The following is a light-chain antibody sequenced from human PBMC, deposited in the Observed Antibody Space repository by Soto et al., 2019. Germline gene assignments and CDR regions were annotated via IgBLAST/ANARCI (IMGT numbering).Light chain of an antibody. CDR1: QSTSSY. J-gene: IGKJ5*01. V-gene: IGKV1-39*01. Sequence: DIQMTQSPSSLSASVGDRVTITCRASQSTSSYLNWYQQKPGKAPKLLIYAASSLQSGVPSRFSGSGSGTDFTLTISSLQPEDFATYYCQQSYSTSITFGQGTRLEIK. CDR2: AAS. CDR3: QQSYSTSIT.